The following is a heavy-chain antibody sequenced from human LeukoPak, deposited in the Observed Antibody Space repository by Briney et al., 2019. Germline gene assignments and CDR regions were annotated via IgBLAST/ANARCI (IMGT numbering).Heavy chain of an antibody. D-gene: IGHD6-13*01. CDR1: GYTFTGYY. CDR2: INPNSGGI. Sequence: GASVKVSCKASGYTFTGYYMHWVRQAPGQGLEWMGWINPNSGGINYAQKFQGRVTMTRDTSISTAYMELSRLRSDDTAVYYCARDSRLVGSSWYAYNWFDPWGQGTLVTVSS. CDR3: ARDSRLVGSSWYAYNWFDP. V-gene: IGHV1-2*02. J-gene: IGHJ5*02.